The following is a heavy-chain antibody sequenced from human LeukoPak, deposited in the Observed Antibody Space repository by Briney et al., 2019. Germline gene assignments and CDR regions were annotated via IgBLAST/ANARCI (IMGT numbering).Heavy chain of an antibody. D-gene: IGHD6-19*01. CDR3: ARSRYIAVAGSAFHY. CDR2: INPNSGGT. CDR1: GYTFTGYY. Sequence: ASVKVSCKASGYTFTGYYMHWVRQAPGQGLKWMGWINPNSGGTNYAQKFQGRVTMTRDTSISTAYMELSRLRSDDTAVYYCARSRYIAVAGSAFHYWGQGTLVTVSS. V-gene: IGHV1-2*02. J-gene: IGHJ4*02.